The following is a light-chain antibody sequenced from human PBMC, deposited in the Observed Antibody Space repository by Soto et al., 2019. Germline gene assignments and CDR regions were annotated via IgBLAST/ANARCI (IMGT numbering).Light chain of an antibody. CDR1: QNVLSD. J-gene: IGKJ1*01. Sequence: EILLTQSPATLSMSPGETATLSCRASQNVLSDLAWYQQKPGQATRLLVYGATTRATDAPAKFRGSGSGTEFSLTISGLQSEDFATYYCQQHRSWPRTFGQGSKVEI. V-gene: IGKV3-15*01. CDR2: GAT. CDR3: QQHRSWPRT.